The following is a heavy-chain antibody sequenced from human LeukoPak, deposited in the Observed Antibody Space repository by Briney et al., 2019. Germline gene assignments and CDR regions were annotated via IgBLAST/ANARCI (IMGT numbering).Heavy chain of an antibody. CDR2: IYYSGNT. D-gene: IGHD3-10*01. J-gene: IGHJ4*02. Sequence: GSLRLSCAASGFTFSSYGMSGVRQAPGKGLERIGSIYYSGNTYYNASLKSQVSISIDTSKNQFSLRLSSVTAADTAVYYCARHCGADGMVLLWFGELLYFDYWGQGTLVTVSS. CDR1: GFTFSSYG. CDR3: ARHCGADGMVLLWFGELLYFDY. V-gene: IGHV4-39*01.